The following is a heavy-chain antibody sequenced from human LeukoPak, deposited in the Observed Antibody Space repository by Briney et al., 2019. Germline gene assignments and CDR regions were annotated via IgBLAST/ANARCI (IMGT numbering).Heavy chain of an antibody. CDR2: INHRGST. Sequence: PSETLSLTCAAYGESLSKYYWTWIRQSPGKGLEWIGEINHRGSTNLNPSLKSRVTLSVDTSKHQFSLKLTSVTAADAAVYYCASSVGSTDYWGQGTLVTVSS. CDR3: ASSVGSTDY. J-gene: IGHJ4*02. D-gene: IGHD1-26*01. CDR1: GESLSKYY. V-gene: IGHV4-34*01.